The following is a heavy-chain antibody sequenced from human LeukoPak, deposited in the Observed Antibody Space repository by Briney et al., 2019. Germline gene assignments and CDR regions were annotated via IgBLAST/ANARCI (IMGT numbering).Heavy chain of an antibody. J-gene: IGHJ6*03. V-gene: IGHV3-48*04. CDR3: ARHAFYMDV. CDR1: GFSFSSYI. D-gene: IGHD3-3*02. Sequence: GGSLRLSCAASGFSFSSYIMNWVRQAPGKGLEWVSHISSSSSTIYYADSVKGRFTISRDNAKNSLYLQMNSLRAEDTAVYYCARHAFYMDVWGKGTTVTVSS. CDR2: ISSSSSTI.